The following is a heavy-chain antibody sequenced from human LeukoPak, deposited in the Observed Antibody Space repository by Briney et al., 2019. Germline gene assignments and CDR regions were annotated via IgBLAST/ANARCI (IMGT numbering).Heavy chain of an antibody. CDR2: ISAYGDSK. D-gene: IGHD5-18*01. CDR1: GFTFSNYA. J-gene: IGHJ4*02. Sequence: GGSLRLSCAASGFTFSNYATSWVRQAPGKGLEWVSGISAYGDSKYYADSVNGRFTISRDNSKNTLYLQMNSLRAEDTAVYYCAKVGYSYGYYFDYWGQGTLVTVSS. CDR3: AKVGYSYGYYFDY. V-gene: IGHV3-23*01.